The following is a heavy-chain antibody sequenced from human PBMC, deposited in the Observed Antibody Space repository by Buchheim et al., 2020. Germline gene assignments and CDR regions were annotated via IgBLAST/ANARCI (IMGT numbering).Heavy chain of an antibody. CDR3: ARVYGDYDLGGMDV. D-gene: IGHD4-17*01. J-gene: IGHJ6*02. Sequence: QVQLVESGGGAVQPGRSLRLSCAASGFTFSNHFMHWVRQAPGKGLEWVAVISDDGSNKYYADSVKGRFTISRDSSKKTLYLEMNSLRAEDTAVYYCARVYGDYDLGGMDVWGQGTT. V-gene: IGHV3-30-3*01. CDR1: GFTFSNHF. CDR2: ISDDGSNK.